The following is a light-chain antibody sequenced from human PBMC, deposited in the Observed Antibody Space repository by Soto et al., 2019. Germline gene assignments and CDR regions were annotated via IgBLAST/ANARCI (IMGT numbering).Light chain of an antibody. CDR1: SSNIGSNY. V-gene: IGLV1-47*01. CDR3: AAWDDSLGGVV. J-gene: IGLJ2*01. Sequence: QSVLTQPPSASVTPGQRVTLSCSGSSSNIGSNYVYWYQQLQGPDPPLLIYRNNQRHSGVPDRSSGSNSVTSAYLAISVLRSEDEDDYDYAAWDDSLGGVVFGGGTKLTVL. CDR2: RNN.